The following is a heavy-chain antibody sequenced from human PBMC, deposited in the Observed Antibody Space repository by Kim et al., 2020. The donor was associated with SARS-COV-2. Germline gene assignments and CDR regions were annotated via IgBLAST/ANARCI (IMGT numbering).Heavy chain of an antibody. CDR3: ARQRGYDFDM. D-gene: IGHD1-1*01. Sequence: KTYYAASVSGRFPISRDTSKTALYVQMNSLRAEDTALYYCARQRGYDFDMWGQGTMVTVPS. V-gene: IGHV3-23*01. J-gene: IGHJ3*02. CDR2: KT.